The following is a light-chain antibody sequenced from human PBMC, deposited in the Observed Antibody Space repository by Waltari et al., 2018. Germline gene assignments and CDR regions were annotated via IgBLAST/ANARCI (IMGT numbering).Light chain of an antibody. CDR2: KAS. CDR1: QSISRW. CDR3: QHYNSFSALFT. J-gene: IGKJ3*01. Sequence: DIQMTQSPSTVSASVGDRVTITCRASQSISRWLAWYQQKPGKAPKLLIHKASSLQSGVPSRFSGIESGTEFTLNITSLQPDDFATYYCQHYNSFSALFTFGPGTQVDIK. V-gene: IGKV1-5*03.